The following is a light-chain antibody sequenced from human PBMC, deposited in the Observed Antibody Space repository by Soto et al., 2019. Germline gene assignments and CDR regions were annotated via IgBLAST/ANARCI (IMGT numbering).Light chain of an antibody. CDR2: GAS. V-gene: IGKV3-20*01. Sequence: EIVLTQSPGTLSLSPGERATLSCRASQSVSSSYLAWYQQKPGQAPRPLIYGASSRATGIPDRFSGSGSGTDFTLTISRLEPEDFAVYYCQQYGSSLVFGQGTRLEIK. J-gene: IGKJ5*01. CDR1: QSVSSSY. CDR3: QQYGSSLV.